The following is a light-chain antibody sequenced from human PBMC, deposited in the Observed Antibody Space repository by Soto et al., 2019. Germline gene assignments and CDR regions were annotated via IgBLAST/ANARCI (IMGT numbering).Light chain of an antibody. CDR1: QSISRW. CDR3: QQYNYYWT. CDR2: DAS. V-gene: IGKV1-5*01. Sequence: SPCTLYTTVGDIVSISFRASQSISRWVAWYQQKPGTAPNLLIYDASNLESGVPPRFSGSGSGTEFSLTISSLQPDDFGTYYCQQYNYYWTFGHGTKV. J-gene: IGKJ1*01.